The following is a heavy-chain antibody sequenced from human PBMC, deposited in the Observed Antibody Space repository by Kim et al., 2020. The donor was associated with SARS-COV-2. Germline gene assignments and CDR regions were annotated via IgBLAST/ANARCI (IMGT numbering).Heavy chain of an antibody. J-gene: IGHJ6*02. CDR1: GGTFSSYA. CDR3: ARLRVIAVADFYYYGMDV. Sequence: SVKVSCKASGGTFSSYAISWVRQAPGQGLEWMGGIIPIFGTANYAQKFQGRVTITADESTSTAYMELSSLRSEDTAVYYCARLRVIAVADFYYYGMDVWGQGTTVTVSS. CDR2: IIPIFGTA. D-gene: IGHD6-19*01. V-gene: IGHV1-69*13.